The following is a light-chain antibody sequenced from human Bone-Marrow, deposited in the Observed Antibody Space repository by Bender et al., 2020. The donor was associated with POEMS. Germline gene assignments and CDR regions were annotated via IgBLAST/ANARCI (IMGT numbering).Light chain of an antibody. V-gene: IGLV2-8*01. CDR2: DVN. Sequence: QSALTQPPSASGSPGQSVTISCTGSNSDVGSYNYVSWYQQHPGKAPQLVIYDVNKRPSGVSDRFSASEAGKTASLTISGLQAEDEADYFCRSYASGKHWVFGGGTKLTVL. CDR1: NSDVGSYNY. J-gene: IGLJ3*02. CDR3: RSYASGKHWV.